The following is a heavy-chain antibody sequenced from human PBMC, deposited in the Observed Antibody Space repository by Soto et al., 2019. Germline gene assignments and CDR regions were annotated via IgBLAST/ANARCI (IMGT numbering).Heavy chain of an antibody. CDR1: GFTFSSYW. Sequence: PGGSLRLSCAASGFTFSSYWMSWVRQAPGKGLEWVANIKQDGSEKYYVDSVKGRFTISRDNAKNSLYLQMNSLRAEDTAVYYCARDLTRPVAVSLNWFDPWGQGTLVTVSS. CDR2: IKQDGSEK. V-gene: IGHV3-7*01. CDR3: ARDLTRPVAVSLNWFDP. J-gene: IGHJ5*02. D-gene: IGHD6-19*01.